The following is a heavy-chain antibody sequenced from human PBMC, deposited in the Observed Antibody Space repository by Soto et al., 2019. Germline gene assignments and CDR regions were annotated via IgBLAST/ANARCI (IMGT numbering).Heavy chain of an antibody. Sequence: PSETLSLTCAVYGGSFSGYYWSWIRQPPGKGLEWIGEINHSGSTNYNPSLKSRVTISVDTSKNQFSLKLSSVTAADTAVYYCARECKGLSSGFKYYYYYYGMEVWGQGTTVTVSS. CDR2: INHSGST. J-gene: IGHJ6*02. D-gene: IGHD6-19*01. CDR3: ARECKGLSSGFKYYYYYYGMEV. V-gene: IGHV4-34*01. CDR1: GGSFSGYY.